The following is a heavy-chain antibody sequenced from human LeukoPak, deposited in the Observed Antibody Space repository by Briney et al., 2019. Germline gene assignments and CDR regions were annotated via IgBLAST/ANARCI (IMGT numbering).Heavy chain of an antibody. Sequence: GGSLRLSCAASGFTFSSYGMSWVRQAPGKGLEWVSGISGSGGSTYYADSVKGRFTISRDNSKNTLYLQMGSLRAEDMAVYYCARGNARWLQSMYFDYWGQGTLVTVSS. CDR1: GFTFSSYG. CDR3: ARGNARWLQSMYFDY. J-gene: IGHJ4*02. D-gene: IGHD5-24*01. CDR2: ISGSGGST. V-gene: IGHV3-23*01.